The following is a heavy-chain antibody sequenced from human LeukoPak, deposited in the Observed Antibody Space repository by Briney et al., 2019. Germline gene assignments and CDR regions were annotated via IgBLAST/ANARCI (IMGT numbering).Heavy chain of an antibody. CDR3: ALMYYYDSSGYYDTDAFDI. V-gene: IGHV1-46*01. D-gene: IGHD3-22*01. Sequence: ASVKVSCKASGYTFTSYYMHWVRQAPGQGLEWMGIINPSGGSTSYAQKFQGRVTMTRDMSTSTVYMELSSLRSEDTAVYYCALMYYYDSSGYYDTDAFDIWGQGTMVTVSS. J-gene: IGHJ3*02. CDR2: INPSGGST. CDR1: GYTFTSYY.